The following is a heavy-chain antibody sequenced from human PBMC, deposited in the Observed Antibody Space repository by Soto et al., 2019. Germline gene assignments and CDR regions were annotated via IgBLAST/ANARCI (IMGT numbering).Heavy chain of an antibody. Sequence: SQTLSLTCAISGDSVSSNSADWNWIRQSPSRGLEWLGRTYYRSKWYNDYAVSVKSRIIINPDTSKNQFSLQLISVTPEDTAVYYCAGEESGGSGWYVGFQHWGQGTLVTVSS. V-gene: IGHV6-1*01. J-gene: IGHJ1*01. CDR3: AGEESGGSGWYVGFQH. D-gene: IGHD6-19*01. CDR1: GDSVSSNSAD. CDR2: TYYRSKWYN.